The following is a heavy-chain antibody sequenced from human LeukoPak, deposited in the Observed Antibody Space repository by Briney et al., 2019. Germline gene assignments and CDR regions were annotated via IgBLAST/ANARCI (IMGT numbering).Heavy chain of an antibody. V-gene: IGHV3-7*01. Sequence: GGSLRLSCAASGFTFSSYWMSWVRQAPGEGLEWVANIKQDGSEKYYVDSVKGRFTISRDNAKNSLYLQMNSLRAEDTAVYYCARGPRYYYDSSGYYFLDYWGQGTLVTVSS. CDR2: IKQDGSEK. D-gene: IGHD3-22*01. CDR3: ARGPRYYYDSSGYYFLDY. J-gene: IGHJ4*02. CDR1: GFTFSSYW.